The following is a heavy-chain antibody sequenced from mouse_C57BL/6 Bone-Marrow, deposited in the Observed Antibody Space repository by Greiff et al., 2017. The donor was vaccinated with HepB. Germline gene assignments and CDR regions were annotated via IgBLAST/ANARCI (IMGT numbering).Heavy chain of an antibody. CDR1: GTTLTSNW. CDR3: ARNRIYYDYDGFAY. J-gene: IGHJ3*01. Sequence: VQLQQPGTELVKPGASLNLSCRASGTTLTSNWRPWGNKRPGQGLGGIGNINPRNGGANYNEKFKSKATLTVDKSSSTAYMQLSSLTSEDSAVYYCARNRIYYDYDGFAYWGQGTLVTVSA. D-gene: IGHD2-4*01. CDR2: INPRNGGA. V-gene: IGHV1-53*01.